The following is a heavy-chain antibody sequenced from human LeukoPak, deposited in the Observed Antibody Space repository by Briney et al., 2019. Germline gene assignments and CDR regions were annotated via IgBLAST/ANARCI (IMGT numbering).Heavy chain of an antibody. J-gene: IGHJ6*02. D-gene: IGHD5-18*01. CDR3: ARRRGRYSYGLPYYYYGMDV. CDR2: INHSGST. CDR1: GGSFGGYY. Sequence: SETLSLTCAVYGGSFGGYYWSWIRQPPGKGLEWIGEINHSGSTNYNPSLKSRVTISVDTSKNQFSLKLSSVTAADTAVYYCARRRGRYSYGLPYYYYGMDVWGQGTTVTVSS. V-gene: IGHV4-34*01.